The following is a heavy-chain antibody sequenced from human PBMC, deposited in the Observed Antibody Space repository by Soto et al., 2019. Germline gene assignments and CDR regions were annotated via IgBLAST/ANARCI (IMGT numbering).Heavy chain of an antibody. CDR1: GFTFSSYA. Sequence: VQLVESGGGVVQPGRSLRLSCAASGFTFSSYAMHWVRQAPGKGLEWVAVISYDGSNKYYADSVKGRFTISRDNSKNTLYLQMNSLRAEDTAVYYCARPYSNYEDAFDIWGQGTMVTVSS. CDR2: ISYDGSNK. CDR3: ARPYSNYEDAFDI. V-gene: IGHV3-30-3*01. D-gene: IGHD4-4*01. J-gene: IGHJ3*02.